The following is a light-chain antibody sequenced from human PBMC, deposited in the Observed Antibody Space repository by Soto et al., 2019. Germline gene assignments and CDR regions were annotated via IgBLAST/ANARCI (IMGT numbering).Light chain of an antibody. V-gene: IGLV1-47*01. CDR3: AAWDDSLSAHVV. Sequence: QSVLTQPPSASGTPGQRVTISCSGSSSNIGSNYVYWYQQLPGTAPKLLIYRNNQRPSGVRDRFSGSKSGTSASLAISGLRSEDEADYYCAAWDDSLSAHVVFGGGTKVTVL. CDR1: SSNIGSNY. CDR2: RNN. J-gene: IGLJ2*01.